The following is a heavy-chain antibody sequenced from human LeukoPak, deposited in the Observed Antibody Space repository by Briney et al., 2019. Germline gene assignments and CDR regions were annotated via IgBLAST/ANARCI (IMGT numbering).Heavy chain of an antibody. J-gene: IGHJ6*03. CDR1: GYTFTGYY. CDR2: INPNSGGT. Sequence: GASVKVSCKASGYTFTGYYMHWVRQAPGQGLEWMGWINPNSGGTNYAQKFQGRVTMTRDTSISTAYMELSRLRSDDTAVYYCARGDGYYDSSGYLPQSYYYYYYYMDVWGKGTTVTISS. D-gene: IGHD3-22*01. CDR3: ARGDGYYDSSGYLPQSYYYYYYYMDV. V-gene: IGHV1-2*02.